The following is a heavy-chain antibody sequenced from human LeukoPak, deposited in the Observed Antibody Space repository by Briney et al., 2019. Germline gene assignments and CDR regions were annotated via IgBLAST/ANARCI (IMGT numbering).Heavy chain of an antibody. V-gene: IGHV1-8*01. D-gene: IGHD3-22*01. CDR2: MNPNSGNT. J-gene: IGHJ6*03. CDR1: GYTFTSYD. Sequence: ASVKVSCKASGYTFTSYDINWVRQATGQGLEWMGWMNPNSGNTGYAQKFQGRVTMTRNTSISTAYMELSSLRSEDTAVSYCARGDSSGYYSPYYYYYMDVWGKGTTVTVSS. CDR3: ARGDSSGYYSPYYYYYMDV.